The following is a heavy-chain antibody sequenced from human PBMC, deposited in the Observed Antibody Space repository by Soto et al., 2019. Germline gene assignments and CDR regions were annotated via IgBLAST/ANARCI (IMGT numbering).Heavy chain of an antibody. J-gene: IGHJ4*02. CDR2: IFPLTDIP. Sequence: QVQLVQSGTEVKKPGSSVKVSCKASGGTFRNYPINWVRQAPGQGLEWMGSIFPLTDIPDYAQNFQARLTISADKSTSTAYMELSSLTSDDTARDFCARGPLVVLNYFESWGQGTLVTVSS. CDR3: ARGPLVVLNYFES. CDR1: GGTFRNYP. V-gene: IGHV1-69*02.